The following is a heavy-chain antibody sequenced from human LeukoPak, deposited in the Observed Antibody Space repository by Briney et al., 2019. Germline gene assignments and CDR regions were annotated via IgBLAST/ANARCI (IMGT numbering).Heavy chain of an antibody. J-gene: IGHJ4*02. Sequence: SETLSLSCAVSGYSISSGYYWGWIRQPPGKGLEWIGSIYHSGSTYYNPSLKSRVTISVDTSKNQFSLKLSSVTAADTAVYYCARLPKKSGVDYWGQETLVTVSS. CDR2: IYHSGST. CDR1: GYSISSGYY. D-gene: IGHD1-1*01. CDR3: ARLPKKSGVDY. V-gene: IGHV4-38-2*01.